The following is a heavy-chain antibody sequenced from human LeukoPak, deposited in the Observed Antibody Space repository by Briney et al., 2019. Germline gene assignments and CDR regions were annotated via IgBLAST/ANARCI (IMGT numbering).Heavy chain of an antibody. CDR1: GGSISSYY. D-gene: IGHD4-23*01. V-gene: IGHV4-59*08. J-gene: IGHJ4*02. CDR3: ARAVGGNPPYYFDY. CDR2: IYYSGST. Sequence: SETLSLTCTVSGGSISSYYWSWIRQPPGKGLEWIGYIYYSGSTNYNPSLKSRVTISVDTSKNQFSLKLSSVTAADTAVYYCARAVGGNPPYYFDYWGQGTLVTVSS.